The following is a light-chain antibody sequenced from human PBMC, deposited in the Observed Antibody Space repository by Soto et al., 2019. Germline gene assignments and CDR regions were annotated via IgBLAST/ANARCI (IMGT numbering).Light chain of an antibody. CDR3: QQRGVWDLT. Sequence: ETGLSQSPATLALSPGERATLSCRASQSISSYLAWYQQKPGQAPRLLIYDASTRATGIPARFSGSGSGTDFTLTISSLEPDDFAVYFCQQRGVWDLTFGGGTKVDIK. CDR1: QSISSY. J-gene: IGKJ4*01. CDR2: DAS. V-gene: IGKV3-11*01.